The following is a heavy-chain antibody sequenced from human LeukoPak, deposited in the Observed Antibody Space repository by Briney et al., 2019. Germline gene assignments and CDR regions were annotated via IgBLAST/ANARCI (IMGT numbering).Heavy chain of an antibody. D-gene: IGHD6-13*01. CDR1: GFTFSRYW. CDR3: ARVGDSSSWYPSASF. V-gene: IGHV3-74*01. Sequence: PGGSLRLSCAASGFTFSRYWMHWVRQVPGKGPVWVSRLNEDGSFTSYADSVMGRFTIFRDNARNTLYLQMNSLRAEDTAVYYCARVGDSSSWYPSASFWGQGTLVTVSS. J-gene: IGHJ4*02. CDR2: LNEDGSFT.